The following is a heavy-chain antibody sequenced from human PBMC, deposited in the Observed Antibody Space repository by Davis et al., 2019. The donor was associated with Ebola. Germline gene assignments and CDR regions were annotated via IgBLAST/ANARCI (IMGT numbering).Heavy chain of an antibody. Sequence: GESLKISCAASGFTFSSYAMSWVRQAPGKGLEWVSAISGSGGSTYYADSVKGRFTISRDNAKNTLYLQMNSLRAEDTAVYYCARDHYDFWSARLGPIDYWGQGTLVTVSS. CDR3: ARDHYDFWSARLGPIDY. CDR1: GFTFSSYA. V-gene: IGHV3-23*01. D-gene: IGHD3-3*01. J-gene: IGHJ4*02. CDR2: ISGSGGST.